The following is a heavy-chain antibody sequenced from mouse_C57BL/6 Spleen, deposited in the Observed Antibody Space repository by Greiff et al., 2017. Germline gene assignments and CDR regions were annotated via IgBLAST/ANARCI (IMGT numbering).Heavy chain of an antibody. CDR3: ARDGYYLYWYFDV. CDR2: INYDGSST. Sequence: EVKLMESEGGLVQPGSSMKLSCTASGFTFSDYYMAWFRQVPEKGLEWVANINYDGSSTYYLDSLKSRFIISRDNAKNILYLQMSSLKSEDTATYYCARDGYYLYWYFDVWGTGTTVTVSS. CDR1: GFTFSDYY. D-gene: IGHD2-3*01. V-gene: IGHV5-16*01. J-gene: IGHJ1*03.